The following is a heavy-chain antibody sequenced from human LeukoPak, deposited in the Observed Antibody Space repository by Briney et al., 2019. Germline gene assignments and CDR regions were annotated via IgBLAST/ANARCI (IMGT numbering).Heavy chain of an antibody. CDR3: ARDGGGSSSWYASFDY. CDR1: GFTFSSYA. J-gene: IGHJ4*02. CDR2: ISYDGSSK. Sequence: GGSLRLSCAASGFTFSSYALHWVRQAPGKGLEWVTVISYDGSSKYYADSVKGRFTISRDNSKNTLYLQMNSLRPEDTAVYYCARDGGGSSSWYASFDYWGQGTLVTVSS. D-gene: IGHD6-13*01. V-gene: IGHV3-30*04.